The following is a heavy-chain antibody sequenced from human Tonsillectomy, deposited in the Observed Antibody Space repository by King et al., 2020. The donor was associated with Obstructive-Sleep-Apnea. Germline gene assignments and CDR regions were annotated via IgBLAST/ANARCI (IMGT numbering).Heavy chain of an antibody. CDR3: VKDYPVLDY. CDR2: VRKDDTDK. J-gene: IGHJ4*02. V-gene: IGHV3-30*02. Sequence: HVQLVESGGGVVHPGGSLRLSCVSSGFSFSDYGMHWVRQAPGKGLEWVAVVRKDDTDKFYGDSVKGRFTISRDIPENTLYLEMNSLRADDSAVYYCVKDYPVLDYWGQGALVTVSS. D-gene: IGHD3-16*02. CDR1: GFSFSDYG.